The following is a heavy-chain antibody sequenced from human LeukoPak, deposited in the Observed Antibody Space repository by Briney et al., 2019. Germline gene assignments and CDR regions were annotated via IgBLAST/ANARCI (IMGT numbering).Heavy chain of an antibody. D-gene: IGHD3-22*01. Sequence: SETLSLTCAVYGGSFSGYYWSWIRQPPGKGLEWIGEINHSGSTNYNPSLKSRVTISVDTSKNQFSLKLSSVTAADTAVYYCASYYYDSSGYLDGYYFDYWGQGTLVTVSS. CDR2: INHSGST. V-gene: IGHV4-34*01. CDR1: GGSFSGYY. CDR3: ASYYYDSSGYLDGYYFDY. J-gene: IGHJ4*02.